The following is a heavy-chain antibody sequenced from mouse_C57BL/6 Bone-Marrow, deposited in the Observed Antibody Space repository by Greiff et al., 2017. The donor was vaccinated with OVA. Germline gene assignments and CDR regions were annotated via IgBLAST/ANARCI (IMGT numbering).Heavy chain of an antibody. J-gene: IGHJ2*01. Sequence: QVQLQQSGAELVKPGASVKMSCKASGYTFTSYWITWVKQRPGQGLEWIGDIYPGSGSTNYNEKFKSKATLTVDTSSSTSDMQLSGLTADDSAVYYCARWDWGQGTTLTVSS. V-gene: IGHV1-55*01. CDR3: ARWD. CDR2: IYPGSGST. CDR1: GYTFTSYW. D-gene: IGHD4-1*01.